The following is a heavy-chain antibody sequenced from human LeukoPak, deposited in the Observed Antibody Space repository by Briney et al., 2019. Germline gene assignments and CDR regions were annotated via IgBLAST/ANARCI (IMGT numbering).Heavy chain of an antibody. CDR1: GYTFTSYG. V-gene: IGHV1-8*02. CDR3: ARGYSSRLSDY. D-gene: IGHD6-13*01. CDR2: MNPNSGNT. J-gene: IGHJ4*02. Sequence: ASVKVSCKASGYTFTSYGISWVRQATGQGLEWMGWMNPNSGNTGYAQKFQGRVAMTRNTSISTAYMELSSLRSEDTAVYYCARGYSSRLSDYWGQGTLVTVSS.